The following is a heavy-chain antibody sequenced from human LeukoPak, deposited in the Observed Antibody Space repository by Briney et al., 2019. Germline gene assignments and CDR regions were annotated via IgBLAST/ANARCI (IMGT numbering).Heavy chain of an antibody. J-gene: IGHJ4*02. D-gene: IGHD4-17*01. CDR1: GGSISSYY. CDR3: ARQGVYGDYIDY. Sequence: SETLSLTCTVSGGSISSYYWSWIRQPPGKGLEWIGYIYYSGSTNYNPSLKSRVTISVDTSKNQFSLKLSSVTAADTAVYYRARQGVYGDYIDYWGQGTLVTVSS. CDR2: IYYSGST. V-gene: IGHV4-59*08.